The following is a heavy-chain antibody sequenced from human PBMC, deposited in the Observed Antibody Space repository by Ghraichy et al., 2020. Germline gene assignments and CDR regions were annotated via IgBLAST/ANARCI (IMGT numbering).Heavy chain of an antibody. V-gene: IGHV4-39*01. J-gene: IGHJ4*02. CDR3: ARGGGSGGYSPIDY. Sequence: SQTLSLTCNVYGGPISSSNYSWGWIRQPPGKGMEWIGSIYYSGSTYYNPSLKSRVTISVDTSKNQFSLKLSSVTAADTAVYYCARGGGSGGYSPIDYWGQGILVTVSS. CDR1: GGPISSSNYS. CDR2: IYYSGST. D-gene: IGHD2-15*01.